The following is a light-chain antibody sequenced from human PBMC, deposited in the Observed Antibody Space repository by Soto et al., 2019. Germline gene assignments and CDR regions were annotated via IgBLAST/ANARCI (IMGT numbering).Light chain of an antibody. Sequence: QSALTQPASVSGSPGQSITIYCTGTSSDVGGYNHVSWYQHSPGKAPKLILFAVSDRPSGVSHRLSGSKSVNTAALTISGLHAEDGADYYCCSYTSWSTVVFGGGTKLTV. J-gene: IGLJ2*01. CDR1: SSDVGGYNH. V-gene: IGLV2-14*01. CDR2: AVS. CDR3: CSYTSWSTVV.